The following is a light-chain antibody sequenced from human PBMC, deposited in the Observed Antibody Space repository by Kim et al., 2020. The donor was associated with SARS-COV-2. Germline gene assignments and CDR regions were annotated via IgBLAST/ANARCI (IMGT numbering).Light chain of an antibody. CDR2: EVN. CDR3: LSYAGNNNLI. V-gene: IGLV2-8*01. J-gene: IGLJ2*01. Sequence: GQSVTISCTGSSSDIGTYKYVSWYQQYPGKVPKLMIYEVNKRPSGVPDRFSGSKSGSTASLTVSGLQTEDEADYYCLSYAGNNNLIFGGGTQLTVL. CDR1: SSDIGTYKY.